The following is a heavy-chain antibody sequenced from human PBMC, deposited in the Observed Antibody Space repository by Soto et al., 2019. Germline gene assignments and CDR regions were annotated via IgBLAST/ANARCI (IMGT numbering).Heavy chain of an antibody. CDR2: IVVGSGNT. Sequence: SVKVDCKASGFTWTGSAGGWGLQARGQRLEGIGGIVVGSGNTNYAQKFQERVTITRNMSTRTAYMDLSSLRSEDTAMYSSAASYYFTSAFDIWGQGTMVTV. CDR3: AASYYFTSAFDI. D-gene: IGHD3-10*01. V-gene: IGHV1-58*01. CDR1: GFTWTGSA. J-gene: IGHJ3*02.